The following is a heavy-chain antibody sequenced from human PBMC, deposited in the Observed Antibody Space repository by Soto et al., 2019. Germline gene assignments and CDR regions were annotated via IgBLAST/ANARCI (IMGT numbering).Heavy chain of an antibody. V-gene: IGHV5-51*01. CDR2: IYPGDSDT. J-gene: IGHJ6*02. D-gene: IGHD2-8*01. Sequence: PGESLKISCKGSGYSFTSYWIGWVRQMPGKGLEWMGIIYPGDSDTRYSPSFQGQVTISADKSISTAYLQWSSLKASDTAMYYCARYCTNGVCYPYGMDVWGQGTTVTVS. CDR3: ARYCTNGVCYPYGMDV. CDR1: GYSFTSYW.